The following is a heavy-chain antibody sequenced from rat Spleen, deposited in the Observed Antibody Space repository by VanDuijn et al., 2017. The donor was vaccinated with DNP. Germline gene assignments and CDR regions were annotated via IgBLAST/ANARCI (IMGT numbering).Heavy chain of an antibody. J-gene: IGHJ2*01. CDR1: GFTFSDYN. V-gene: IGHV5S10*01. CDR2: IMYEETRA. Sequence: EVLLVESGGGLVQSGRSLKLACVASGFTFSDYNMAWVRQAPKKGLEWVATIMYEETRAYYRDSVKGRFTISRDNARSTLYLQMDNLRSEDSATYYCTRLLGPLFDYWGQGVMVTVSS. D-gene: IGHD5-1*01. CDR3: TRLLGPLFDY.